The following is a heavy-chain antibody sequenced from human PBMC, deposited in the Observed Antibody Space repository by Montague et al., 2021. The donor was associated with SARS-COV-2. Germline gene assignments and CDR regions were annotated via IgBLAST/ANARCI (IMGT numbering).Heavy chain of an antibody. CDR3: ARGRRILLWFGELLSGGDYYGMDV. J-gene: IGHJ6*02. D-gene: IGHD3-10*01. V-gene: IGHV4-34*01. CDR2: INHGGST. CDR1: GGSFSGYY. Sequence: SETLSLTCAVYGGSFSGYYWSWIRQPAGKGLEWIGEINHGGSTNXTPSRRSRVTISVDTSKNQFSLKLSSVTAADTAVYYCARGRRILLWFGELLSGGDYYGMDVWGQGTTVTASS.